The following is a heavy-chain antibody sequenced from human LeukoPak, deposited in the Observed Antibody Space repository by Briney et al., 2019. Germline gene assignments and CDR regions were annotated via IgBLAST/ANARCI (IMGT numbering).Heavy chain of an antibody. V-gene: IGHV3-74*01. D-gene: IGHD3/OR15-3a*01. CDR2: INSDGSST. CDR3: ARAGLVYYFDY. Sequence: PGGSLRLSCAASGFTFSSYWMHWARQAPGKGLVWVSRINSDGSSTSYADSVKGRFTISRDNAKNTLYLQMNSLRAEDTAVYYCARAGLVYYFDYWGQGTLVTVSS. J-gene: IGHJ4*02. CDR1: GFTFSSYW.